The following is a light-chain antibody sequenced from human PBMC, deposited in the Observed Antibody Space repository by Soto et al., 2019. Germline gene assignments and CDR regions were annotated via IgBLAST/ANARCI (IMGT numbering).Light chain of an antibody. Sequence: DIEMTQSPATLSVSPGERATLSCRASQSVSDNLAWYQQKPGQAPRLLIYGASTRASGIPARFSGSGSGTDFTLTISSLQSEDFEVYYCQQSNNWPRTFGQGTKVDIK. CDR3: QQSNNWPRT. J-gene: IGKJ1*01. V-gene: IGKV3-15*01. CDR1: QSVSDN. CDR2: GAS.